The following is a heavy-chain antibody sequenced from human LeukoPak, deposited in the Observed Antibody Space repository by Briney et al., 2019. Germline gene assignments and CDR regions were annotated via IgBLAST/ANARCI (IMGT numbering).Heavy chain of an antibody. Sequence: SETLSLTCAVYGGSFSGDFWSWIRQSPGKGLEWIGEINHGGSTTYNPSLQSRVTMSVDTSTNQISLKMTSVTAADTAVYYCARGPPVFDYWGQGTLVTVSS. J-gene: IGHJ4*02. V-gene: IGHV4-34*01. CDR2: INHGGST. CDR3: ARGPPVFDY. CDR1: GGSFSGDF.